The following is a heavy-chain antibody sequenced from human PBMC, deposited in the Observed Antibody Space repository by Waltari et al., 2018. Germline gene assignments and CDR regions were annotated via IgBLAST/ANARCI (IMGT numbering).Heavy chain of an antibody. Sequence: QVQLVQSGAEAKKPGSSVRVSCRASGGTFTRDSVNWVRQAPGKGLEWMGRIMPDISETKYAGKFQGRITIIADKSTGTVYMELSSLRSDDTAVYYCATGDSVIMFLGDAFDIWGQGTAVIVSS. D-gene: IGHD2-21*01. CDR1: GGTFTRDS. J-gene: IGHJ3*02. V-gene: IGHV1-69*08. CDR2: IMPDISET. CDR3: ATGDSVIMFLGDAFDI.